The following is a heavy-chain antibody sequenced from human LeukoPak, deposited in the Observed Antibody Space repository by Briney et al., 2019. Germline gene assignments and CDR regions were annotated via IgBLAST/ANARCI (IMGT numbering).Heavy chain of an antibody. Sequence: SGTLSLTRSVSGASINSYYWSWIRQPPGRGLEWIGYIYHPGSTNYNSSFRSRVTISVDTSKNQVSLRLSSVTAADTAVYYCARGGYYYDSRNYPSFGGLNFAYWGQDPWSPSPQ. D-gene: IGHD3-22*01. CDR3: ARGGYYYDSRNYPSFGGLNFAY. V-gene: IGHV4-59*07. CDR1: GASINSYY. CDR2: IYHPGST. J-gene: IGHJ4*01.